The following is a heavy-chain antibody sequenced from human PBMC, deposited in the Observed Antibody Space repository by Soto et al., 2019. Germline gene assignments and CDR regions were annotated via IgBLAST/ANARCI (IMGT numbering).Heavy chain of an antibody. V-gene: IGHV4-31*03. CDR1: GGSISSGGYY. CDR3: AKTHGTSWSSWSLFDL. D-gene: IGHD2-2*01. CDR2: IYYSGST. J-gene: IGHJ4*02. Sequence: SETLSLTCTVSGGSISSGGYYWSWIRQHPGKGLEWIGYIYYSGSTYYNPSLKSRATISVDTSKNQFSLKLSSVTAADTAFYYCAKTHGTSWSSWSLFDLWGQGTLVTVSS.